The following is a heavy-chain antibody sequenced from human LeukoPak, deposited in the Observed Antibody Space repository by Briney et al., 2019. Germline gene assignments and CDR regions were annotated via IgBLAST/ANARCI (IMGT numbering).Heavy chain of an antibody. V-gene: IGHV4-4*07. CDR1: GGSISSDY. CDR3: ARSCGYDLAPDY. Sequence: SETLSLTCTVSGGSISSDYWSWIRQPAGKGLEWIGRIYSSGSTNYNPSLKSRVTMSIDTSKNQFSLKLSSVTAADTAVYYCARSCGYDLAPDYWGQGTLVTVSS. J-gene: IGHJ4*02. CDR2: IYSSGST. D-gene: IGHD5-12*01.